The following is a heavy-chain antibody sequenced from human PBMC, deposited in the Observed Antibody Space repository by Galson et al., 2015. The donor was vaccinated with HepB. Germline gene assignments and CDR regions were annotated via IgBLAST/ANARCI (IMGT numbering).Heavy chain of an antibody. Sequence: TLSLTCTVSGGSISSGDYYWSWIRQPPGKGLEWIGYIYYSGSTYYNPSLKSRVTISVDTSKNQFSLKLSSVTAADTAVYYCARGRSRYYYMDVWGKGTTVTVSS. CDR3: ARGRSRYYYMDV. V-gene: IGHV4-30-4*01. J-gene: IGHJ6*03. CDR2: IYYSGST. CDR1: GGSISSGDYY.